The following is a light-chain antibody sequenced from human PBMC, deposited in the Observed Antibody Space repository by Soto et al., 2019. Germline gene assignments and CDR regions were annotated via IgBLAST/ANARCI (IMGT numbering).Light chain of an antibody. CDR1: QSVSSN. V-gene: IGKV3-15*01. Sequence: EIVLTQSPATLSVSPGERATLSCRASQSVSSNLAWYQQKPGQAPRLLIYSASTRAPGIPGRFGGSGSGTEFPLPVSSLQSKDFAVYSCQQYNPWPPCLTFGGGTKVAI. J-gene: IGKJ4*01. CDR3: QQYNPWPPCLT. CDR2: SAS.